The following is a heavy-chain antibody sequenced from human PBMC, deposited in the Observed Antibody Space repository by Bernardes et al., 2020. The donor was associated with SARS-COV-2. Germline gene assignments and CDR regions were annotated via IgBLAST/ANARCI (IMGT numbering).Heavy chain of an antibody. V-gene: IGHV1-2*04. D-gene: IGHD5-18*01. CDR1: GYSFTGYY. Sequence: ASVKVSCTASGYSFTGYYIHWVRQAPGQGLEWLGWINPISGATTYAQKFQGWVTMTSDTSISTAYMELSRLTPDDTAVYYCARDVGNTYGLYYFDFWGQGTPITVSS. CDR2: INPISGAT. CDR3: ARDVGNTYGLYYFDF. J-gene: IGHJ4*02.